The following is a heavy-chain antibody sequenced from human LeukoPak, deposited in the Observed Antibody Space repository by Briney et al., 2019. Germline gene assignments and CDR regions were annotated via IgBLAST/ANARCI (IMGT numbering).Heavy chain of an antibody. V-gene: IGHV4-39*01. Sequence: SETLSLTCTVSGGSISSSSYYWGWIRQPPGKGLEWIGSIYYSGDTYYNPSLKSRRVTISVDTSKNQFSLRLSSVTAADTAVYYCARHQWHYYYYMGVWGKGSTVTISS. CDR2: IYYSGDT. CDR3: ARHQWHYYYYMGV. J-gene: IGHJ6*03. CDR1: GGSISSSSYY. D-gene: IGHD6-19*01.